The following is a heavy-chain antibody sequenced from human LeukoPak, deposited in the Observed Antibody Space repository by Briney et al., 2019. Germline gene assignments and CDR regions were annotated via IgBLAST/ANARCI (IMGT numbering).Heavy chain of an antibody. J-gene: IGHJ5*02. Sequence: GGSLRLSCAASGFTFSDYYMSWIRQAPGKGLEWVSYISSSGSTIYYADSVKGRFTISRDNAKNSLYLQMNSLRAEDKAVYYCARDLVVSEPYNWFDPWGQGTLVTVSS. V-gene: IGHV3-11*01. CDR3: ARDLVVSEPYNWFDP. D-gene: IGHD2-15*01. CDR1: GFTFSDYY. CDR2: ISSSGSTI.